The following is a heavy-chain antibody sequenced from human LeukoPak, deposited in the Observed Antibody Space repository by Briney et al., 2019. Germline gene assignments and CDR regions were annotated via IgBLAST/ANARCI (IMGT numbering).Heavy chain of an antibody. CDR2: MNPNSGNT. J-gene: IGHJ5*02. D-gene: IGHD3-22*01. Sequence: AASVKVSCKASGYTFTSYDINWVRQATGQGLEWMGWMNPNSGNTDYAQKFQGRVTITRNTSISTAYMELSSLRSEDTAVYYCARSNYYDSSGYYEWNWFDPWGQGTLVTVSS. V-gene: IGHV1-8*03. CDR1: GYTFTSYD. CDR3: ARSNYYDSSGYYEWNWFDP.